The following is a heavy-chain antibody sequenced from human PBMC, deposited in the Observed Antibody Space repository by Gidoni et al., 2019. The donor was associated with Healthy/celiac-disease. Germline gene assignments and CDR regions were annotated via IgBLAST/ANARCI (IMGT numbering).Heavy chain of an antibody. CDR3: AREDGGEQSFDY. Sequence: EVQLVEAGGGLIQTGGSLRLPCAASGFPVSSNYMSCVRQAPGKGLEWGSVIYSGGSTYYADSVKGRFTISRDNSKNTLYLQMNSLRAEDTAVYYCAREDGGEQSFDYWGQGTLVTVSS. CDR1: GFPVSSNY. V-gene: IGHV3-53*01. J-gene: IGHJ4*02. D-gene: IGHD3-16*01. CDR2: IYSGGST.